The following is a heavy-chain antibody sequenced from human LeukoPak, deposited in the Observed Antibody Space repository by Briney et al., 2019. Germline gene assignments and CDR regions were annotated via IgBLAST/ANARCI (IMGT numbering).Heavy chain of an antibody. D-gene: IGHD3-3*01. CDR2: IYHSGST. CDR3: ASSSLERASYNWFDP. CDR1: GYSISSGYY. Sequence: SETLSLTCAVSGYSISSGYYWGWIRQPPRKGLEWIGSIYHSGSTYYNPSLKSRVTISVDTSKNQFSLKLSSVTAADTAVYYCASSSLERASYNWFDPWGQGTLVTVSS. V-gene: IGHV4-38-2*01. J-gene: IGHJ5*02.